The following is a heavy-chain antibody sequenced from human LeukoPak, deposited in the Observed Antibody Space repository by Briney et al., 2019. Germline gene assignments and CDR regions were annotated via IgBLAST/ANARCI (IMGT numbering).Heavy chain of an antibody. CDR2: IIPIFGTA. J-gene: IGHJ4*02. Sequence: ASVKVSCKATGYIFSNYGISWVRQAPGQGLEWMGGIIPIFGTANYAQKFQGRVTITTDESTSTAYMELRSLRSDDTAVYYCARVFAVAVCDYWGQGTLVTVSS. CDR1: GYIFSNYG. V-gene: IGHV1-69*05. CDR3: ARVFAVAVCDY. D-gene: IGHD6-19*01.